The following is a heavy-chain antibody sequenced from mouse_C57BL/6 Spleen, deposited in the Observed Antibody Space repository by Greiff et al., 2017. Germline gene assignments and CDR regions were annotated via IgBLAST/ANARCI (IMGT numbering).Heavy chain of an antibody. V-gene: IGHV1-80*01. D-gene: IGHD2-2*01. J-gene: IGHJ3*01. CDR1: GYAFSSYW. CDR2: IYPGDGDT. Sequence: QVQLQQSGAELVKPGASVKISCKASGYAFSSYWMNWVKQRPGKGLEWIGQIYPGDGDTTSNGKFKGTAPLTTAQSSSTAYMQLSRLTSEDSAVYFCARSGSTMVTTTWFADWGQGTLVTVSA. CDR3: ARSGSTMVTTTWFAD.